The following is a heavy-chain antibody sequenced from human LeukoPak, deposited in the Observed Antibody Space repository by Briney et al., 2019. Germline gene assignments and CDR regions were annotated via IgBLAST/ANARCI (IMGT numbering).Heavy chain of an antibody. D-gene: IGHD2-2*01. CDR1: GGSISSYY. J-gene: IGHJ4*02. V-gene: IGHV4-4*07. CDR3: ARTYCSSTSCLFDY. CDR2: IYTSGST. Sequence: PSETLSLTCAVSGGSISSYYWSWIRQPAGKGLEWIRRIYTSGSTNYNPSLKSRVTMSVDTSKNQFSLKLSSVTAADTAVYYCARTYCSSTSCLFDYWGQGTLVTVSS.